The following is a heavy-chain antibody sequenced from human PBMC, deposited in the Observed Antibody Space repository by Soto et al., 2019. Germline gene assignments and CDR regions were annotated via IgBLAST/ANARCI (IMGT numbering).Heavy chain of an antibody. CDR3: ARDRSHSSAYWWLDY. CDR2: MNPKSANT. D-gene: IGHD3-22*01. Sequence: GASVKVSCKASRYTFISYDINWVRQATGQGLEWMGWMNPKSANTGYAQNFQGRVTMTRNTSISTAYMELSSLRSEDTAMYYCARDRSHSSAYWWLDYWGQGTQVTVS. J-gene: IGHJ4*02. V-gene: IGHV1-8*01. CDR1: RYTFISYD.